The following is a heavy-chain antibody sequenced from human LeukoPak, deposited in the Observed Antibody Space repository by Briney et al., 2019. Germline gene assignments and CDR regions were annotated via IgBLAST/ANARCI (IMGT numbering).Heavy chain of an antibody. CDR1: GYSFTSYW. CDR3: ARHGLYRGYSGYPSSDY. V-gene: IGHV5-51*01. D-gene: IGHD5-12*01. CDR2: TYPGDSDT. Sequence: GESLKISCKGSGYSFTSYWIGWVRQMPGKGLEWMGITYPGDSDTRYSPSFQGLVTISADKSIGTAYLQWSSLKASDTAMYYCARHGLYRGYSGYPSSDYWGQGTLVTVSS. J-gene: IGHJ4*02.